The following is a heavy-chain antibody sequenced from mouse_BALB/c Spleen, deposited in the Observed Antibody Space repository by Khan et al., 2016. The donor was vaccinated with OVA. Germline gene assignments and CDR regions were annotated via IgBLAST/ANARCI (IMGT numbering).Heavy chain of an antibody. CDR2: INTYTGEP. Sequence: QIQLVQSGPEVKKPGETVKISCKASGHTFTKFGMNWVKRAPGKGLKWMGWINTYTGEPTYADYFNGRFAFSLATSASTAYLQINNLNNEDTATYFCARPPYFAYVLDNWGQGTSVTVSS. J-gene: IGHJ4*01. CDR1: GHTFTKFG. D-gene: IGHD2-10*01. CDR3: ARPPYFAYVLDN. V-gene: IGHV9-3-1*01.